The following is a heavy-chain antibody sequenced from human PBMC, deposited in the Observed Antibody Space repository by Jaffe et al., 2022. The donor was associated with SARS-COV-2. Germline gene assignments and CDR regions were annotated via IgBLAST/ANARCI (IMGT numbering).Heavy chain of an antibody. CDR2: IYYSGST. V-gene: IGHV4-39*01. CDR1: GGSISSSSYY. Sequence: QLQLQESGPGLVKPSETLSLTCTVSGGSISSSSYYWGWIRQPPGKGLEWIGSIYYSGSTYYNPSLKSRVTISVDTSKNQFSLKLSSVTAADTAVYYCARLGVGYCSSTSCHAVDYWGQGTLVTVSS. D-gene: IGHD2-2*01. J-gene: IGHJ4*02. CDR3: ARLGVGYCSSTSCHAVDY.